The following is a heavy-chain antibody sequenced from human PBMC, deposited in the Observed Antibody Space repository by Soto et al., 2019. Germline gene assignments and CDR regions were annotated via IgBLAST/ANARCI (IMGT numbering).Heavy chain of an antibody. CDR1: GGSVSSGSYY. V-gene: IGHV4-61*01. Sequence: PSETLSLTCTVSGGSVSSGSYYWSWIRQPPGKGLEWIGYIYYSGSTNYNPSLKSRVTISVDTSKNQFSLKLSSVTAADTAVYYCARTVRGTTIGWGQGTLVTVPQ. CDR3: ARTVRGTTIG. CDR2: IYYSGST. D-gene: IGHD3-22*01. J-gene: IGHJ4*02.